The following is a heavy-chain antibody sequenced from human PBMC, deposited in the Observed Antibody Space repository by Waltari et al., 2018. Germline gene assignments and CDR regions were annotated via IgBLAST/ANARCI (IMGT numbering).Heavy chain of an antibody. CDR1: GGTFSRYA. Sequence: QVQLVQSGAEVKKPGSSVKVSCKASGGTFSRYALSWVRQAPGQGLEWMGGIIPIFGTANYAQKFQGRVTITADESTSTAYMELSSLRSEDTAVYYCACPQWELLLSAFDIWGQGTMVTVSS. D-gene: IGHD1-26*01. CDR2: IIPIFGTA. J-gene: IGHJ3*02. CDR3: ACPQWELLLSAFDI. V-gene: IGHV1-69*01.